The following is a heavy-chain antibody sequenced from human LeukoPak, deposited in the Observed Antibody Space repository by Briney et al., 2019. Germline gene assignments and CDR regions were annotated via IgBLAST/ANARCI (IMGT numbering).Heavy chain of an antibody. CDR3: ARIYDSSGYSRGY. CDR2: INPNSGGT. Sequence: ASVKVSCKASGYTFTGYYMHWVRQAPGQGLEWRGWINPNSGGTNYAQKFQGRVTMTRDTSISTAYMELSRLRSDDTAVYYCARIYDSSGYSRGYWGQGTLVTVSS. CDR1: GYTFTGYY. V-gene: IGHV1-2*02. D-gene: IGHD3-22*01. J-gene: IGHJ4*02.